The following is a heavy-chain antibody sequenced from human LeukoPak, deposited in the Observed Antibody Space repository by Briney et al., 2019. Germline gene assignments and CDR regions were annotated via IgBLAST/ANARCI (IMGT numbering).Heavy chain of an antibody. CDR2: INPNSGGT. D-gene: IGHD6-13*01. V-gene: IGHV1-2*02. CDR1: GYTFTGYY. CDR3: ARASSSWYNWGFDH. J-gene: IGHJ4*02. Sequence: ASVKVSCKASGYTFTGYYMHWVRQAPGQGLEWMGWINPNSGGTNYAQKFQGRVTMTRDTSISTAYMELSRLRSDDTAVYYCARASSSWYNWGFDHWGQGTLVTVSS.